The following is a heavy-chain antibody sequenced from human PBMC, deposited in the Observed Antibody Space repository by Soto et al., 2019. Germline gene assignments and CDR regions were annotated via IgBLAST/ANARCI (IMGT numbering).Heavy chain of an antibody. J-gene: IGHJ1*01. V-gene: IGHV3-7*01. D-gene: IGHD3-22*01. CDR2: IKQDGSEK. CDR1: GFTFSSYW. CDR3: AREGNYDSSGYILLSEYFQH. Sequence: QPGGSLRLSCAASGFTFSSYWMSWVRQAPGKGLEWVANIKQDGSEKYYVDSVKGRFTISRDNAKNSLYLQMNSLRAEDTAVYYCAREGNYDSSGYILLSEYFQHWRQGTLVTVSS.